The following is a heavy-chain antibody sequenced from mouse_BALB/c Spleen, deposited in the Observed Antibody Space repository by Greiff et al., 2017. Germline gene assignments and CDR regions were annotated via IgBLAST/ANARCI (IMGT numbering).Heavy chain of an antibody. CDR1: GYTFTSYW. Sequence: VQLQQSGAELAKPGASVKMSCKASGYTFTSYWMHWVKQRPGQGLEWIGYINPSTGYTEYNQKFKDKATLTADKSSSTAYMQLSSLTSEDSAVYYCARGTYYGNYRVFDYWGQGTTLTVSS. D-gene: IGHD2-10*01. V-gene: IGHV1-7*01. CDR2: INPSTGYT. CDR3: ARGTYYGNYRVFDY. J-gene: IGHJ2*01.